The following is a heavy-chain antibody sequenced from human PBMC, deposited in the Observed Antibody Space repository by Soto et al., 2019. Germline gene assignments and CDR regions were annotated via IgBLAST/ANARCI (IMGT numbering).Heavy chain of an antibody. D-gene: IGHD5-12*01. CDR1: GFTFSSYA. CDR2: VWPDGGSK. Sequence: QVQLVESGGGVVQPGRSLRLSCAASGFTFSSYAMHWVRQAPGKGLEWVAVVWPDGGSKYYADSVKGRFTISRDNSKNTLYLQMNSLRADDTAVYYCARDRGYNYHDFGYWGQGTLVTVSS. V-gene: IGHV3-33*01. CDR3: ARDRGYNYHDFGY. J-gene: IGHJ4*02.